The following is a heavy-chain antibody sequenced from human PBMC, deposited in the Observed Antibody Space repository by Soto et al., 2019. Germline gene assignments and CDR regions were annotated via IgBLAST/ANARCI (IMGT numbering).Heavy chain of an antibody. CDR1: GGSFSGYY. J-gene: IGHJ3*02. CDR2: INHSGST. Sequence: ETLSLTCAVYGGSFSGYYWSWIRQPPGKGLEWIGEINHSGSTNYNPSLKSRVTISVDTSKNQFSLKLSSVTAADTAVYYCARGRVTDAFDIWGQGTMVTVSS. V-gene: IGHV4-34*01. D-gene: IGHD2-21*02. CDR3: ARGRVTDAFDI.